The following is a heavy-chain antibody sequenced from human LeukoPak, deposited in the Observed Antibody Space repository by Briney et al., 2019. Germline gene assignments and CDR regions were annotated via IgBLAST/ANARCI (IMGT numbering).Heavy chain of an antibody. CDR3: ARDVNWKDYYYYYGMDV. CDR1: GYTFTSYG. Sequence: ASVKVSCKASGYTFTSYGISWVRQAPGQGLEWMGWISAYNGNTNYAQKLQGRVTMTTHTSTSTAYMELRSLRSDDTAVYYCARDVNWKDYYYYYGMDVWGQGTTVTVSS. V-gene: IGHV1-18*01. J-gene: IGHJ6*02. CDR2: ISAYNGNT. D-gene: IGHD1-1*01.